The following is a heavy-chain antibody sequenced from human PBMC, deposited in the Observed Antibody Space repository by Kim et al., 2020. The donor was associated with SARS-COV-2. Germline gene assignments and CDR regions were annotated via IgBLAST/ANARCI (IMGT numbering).Heavy chain of an antibody. D-gene: IGHD6-25*01. J-gene: IGHJ3*02. CDR1: GFSFDKYW. CDR2: ITSDGSTT. Sequence: GGSLRLSCATYGFSFDKYWMHWVRQPPGKELVWVARITSDGSTTSYADSVKGRLTVSRDNAKNAVYLQMDSLRADDTAVYYCARGHASGNQYDTFDIWGQGTMVSVSS. CDR3: ARGHASGNQYDTFDI. V-gene: IGHV3-74*01.